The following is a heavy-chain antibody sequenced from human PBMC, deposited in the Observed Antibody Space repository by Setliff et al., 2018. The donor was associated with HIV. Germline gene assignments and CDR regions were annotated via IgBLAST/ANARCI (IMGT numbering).Heavy chain of an antibody. D-gene: IGHD6-19*01. CDR2: IYTSGST. V-gene: IGHV4-61*02. Sequence: NPSETLSLTCTVSGGSISSGSYFWTWIRQPAGKGLEWIGRIYTSGSTNYNPSLKSRVTISVDTSKNQFSLKLSSVTAADTAVYYCARGYSSGWPPWGDYYYYMDVWGKGTTVTVSS. CDR1: GGSISSGSYF. J-gene: IGHJ6*03. CDR3: ARGYSSGWPPWGDYYYYMDV.